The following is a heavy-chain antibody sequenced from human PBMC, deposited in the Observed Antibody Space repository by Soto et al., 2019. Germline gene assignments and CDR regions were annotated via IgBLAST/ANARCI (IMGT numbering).Heavy chain of an antibody. D-gene: IGHD3-10*01. Sequence: SETLSLTCAVSGGSISSGGYSWSWIRQPPGKGLEWIGYIYHSGSTYYNPSLKSRVTISVDTSKNQFSLKLSSVTAADTAVYYCARGRYYYGSGSYYNDAFDIWGQGTMVTVSS. CDR3: ARGRYYYGSGSYYNDAFDI. CDR2: IYHSGST. V-gene: IGHV4-30-2*01. CDR1: GGSISSGGYS. J-gene: IGHJ3*02.